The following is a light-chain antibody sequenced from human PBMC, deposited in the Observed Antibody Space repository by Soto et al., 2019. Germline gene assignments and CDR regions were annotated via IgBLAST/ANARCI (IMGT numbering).Light chain of an antibody. V-gene: IGKV3-20*01. Sequence: EIVLTQSPGTLSLSPGERATLSCRASQSVSSSYLAWYQQKPAQAARLLIYGASNRATGIPDRFSGSGSGTDFTLTISRLEPEDFAVYYCQPYGGSPPYTFGQGTKLEIK. CDR3: QPYGGSPPYT. CDR2: GAS. CDR1: QSVSSSY. J-gene: IGKJ2*01.